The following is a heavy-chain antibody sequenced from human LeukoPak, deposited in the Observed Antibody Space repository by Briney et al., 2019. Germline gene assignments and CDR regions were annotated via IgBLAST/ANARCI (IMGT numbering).Heavy chain of an antibody. CDR3: ARFTSGYSGYDLDY. D-gene: IGHD5-12*01. Sequence: PSGTLSLTCAVSGGSISSSNWWSWVRQPPGKGLEWIGEIYHSGSTNYNPSLKSRVTISVDKSKNQFSLKLSSVTAADTAVYYCARFTSGYSGYDLDYWGQGTLVTVSS. V-gene: IGHV4-4*02. CDR1: GGSISSSNW. J-gene: IGHJ4*02. CDR2: IYHSGST.